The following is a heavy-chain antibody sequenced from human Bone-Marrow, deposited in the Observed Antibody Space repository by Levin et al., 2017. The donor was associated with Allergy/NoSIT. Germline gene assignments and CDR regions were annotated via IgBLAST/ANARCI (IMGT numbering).Heavy chain of an antibody. CDR1: GYTFNAYG. Sequence: GESLKISCAASGYTFNAYGMHWVRQAPGKGLEWVAAIWHDGSNKYYADSVNGRFTISKDNSKNTLYLQMNSLRAEDMAVYFCARWYGSGTKYFDPWGQGTPVTVSS. CDR3: ARWYGSGTKYFDP. D-gene: IGHD3-10*01. J-gene: IGHJ5*02. V-gene: IGHV3-33*01. CDR2: IWHDGSNK.